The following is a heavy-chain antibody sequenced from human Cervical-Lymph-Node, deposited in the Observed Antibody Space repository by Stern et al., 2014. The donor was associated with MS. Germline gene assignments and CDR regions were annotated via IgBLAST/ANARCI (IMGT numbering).Heavy chain of an antibody. V-gene: IGHV3-7*04. CDR3: ARAVRELGT. CDR2: IKTVGSEK. CDR1: GFTFSNYW. J-gene: IGHJ5*02. Sequence: EVHLVESGGGLVQPGESLRLSCAVSGFTFSNYWMTWVRQAPGQGLEWVASIKTVGSEKSYVASVKGRFTISRDNAKNSLYLQMNSLRAEDTAVYYCARAVRELGTWGQGTLVTVSS. D-gene: IGHD1-7*01.